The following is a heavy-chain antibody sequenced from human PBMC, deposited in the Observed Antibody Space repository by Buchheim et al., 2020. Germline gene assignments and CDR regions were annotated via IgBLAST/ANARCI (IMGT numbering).Heavy chain of an antibody. D-gene: IGHD1-1*01. Sequence: QLVESGAEVKKPGASVKVSCKASGYTFTSYGIGWVRQAPGQGLEWMGWISTYNGNTDYAQKFQGRVTMSTDTSTSTAYMELRSLRSDGTAGYYCARRPEVHYWYFDLWGRGTL. V-gene: IGHV1-18*01. CDR3: ARRPEVHYWYFDL. CDR1: GYTFTSYG. CDR2: ISTYNGNT. J-gene: IGHJ2*01.